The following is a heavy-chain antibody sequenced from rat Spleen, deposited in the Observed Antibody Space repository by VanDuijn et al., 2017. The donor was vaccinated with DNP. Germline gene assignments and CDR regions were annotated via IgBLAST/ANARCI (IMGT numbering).Heavy chain of an antibody. J-gene: IGHJ2*01. CDR1: GFNFNDYW. CDR3: ATHDSGYHWFAY. V-gene: IGHV5S13*01. Sequence: EVKLVESGGGLVQPGRSLILSCAASGFNFNDYWMGWVRQAPTKGLEWVASISIGGGDTYYRDSVKGRFTISRDDAKNTQYLQMDSLRSEDTATYYCATHDSGYHWFAYWGQGVMVTVSS. CDR2: ISIGGGDT. D-gene: IGHD4-3*01.